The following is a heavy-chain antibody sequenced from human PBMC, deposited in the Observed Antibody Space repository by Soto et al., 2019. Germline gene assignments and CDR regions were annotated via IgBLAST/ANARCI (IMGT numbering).Heavy chain of an antibody. D-gene: IGHD3-22*01. CDR2: ISYDGSNK. CDR1: GFTFSSYG. Sequence: QVQLVESGGGVVQPGRSLRLSCAASGFTFSSYGMHWVRQAPGKGLEWVAVISYDGSNKYYADSVKGRFTISRDNSKNTMYLQMNSLRAEDTDVYYCANGSYYYDSSGYSIDYWGQGTLVTVSS. CDR3: ANGSYYYDSSGYSIDY. V-gene: IGHV3-30*18. J-gene: IGHJ4*02.